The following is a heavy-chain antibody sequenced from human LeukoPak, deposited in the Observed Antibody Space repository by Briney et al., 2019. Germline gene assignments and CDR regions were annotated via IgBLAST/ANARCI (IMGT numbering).Heavy chain of an antibody. Sequence: SETLSLTSAVSGDSISTYNYYWGSIRQPPGKGLEWFGIIHFSGTTYYNPSLQSRVSTSVDTSQNQFSLRLTSVTAADTAVYYCAGFRGVEASSLLVFWGQGTLVTVSS. CDR3: AGFRGVEASSLLVF. J-gene: IGHJ4*02. CDR1: GDSISTYNYY. CDR2: IHFSGTT. V-gene: IGHV4-39*01. D-gene: IGHD3-10*01.